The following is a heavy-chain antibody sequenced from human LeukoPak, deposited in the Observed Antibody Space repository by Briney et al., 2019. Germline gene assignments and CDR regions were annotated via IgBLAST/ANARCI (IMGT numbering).Heavy chain of an antibody. D-gene: IGHD6-13*01. Sequence: GGSLRLSCATSGFTFSDYYMAWIRQAPGKGLEWVSYISTSGSTIHYADSVKGRFTMSRDNARNSLDLQMNSLRAGDTAVYYCARAAYSSTWYSRYFDLWGRGTLVTVSS. CDR3: ARAAYSSTWYSRYFDL. CDR1: GFTFSDYY. CDR2: ISTSGSTI. V-gene: IGHV3-11*04. J-gene: IGHJ2*01.